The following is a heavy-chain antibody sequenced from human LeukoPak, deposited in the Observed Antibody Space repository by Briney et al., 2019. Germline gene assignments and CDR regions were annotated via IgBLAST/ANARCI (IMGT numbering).Heavy chain of an antibody. D-gene: IGHD6-25*01. Sequence: ASVKVSCKASGYTFTSYGISWVRQAPGQGLEWMGWISAYNGNTNYAQKLQGRVTITTDTSTSTAYMELRSLRSDDTAVYYCARERAVGVGIAAAGFPYYGMDVWGQGTTVTVSS. V-gene: IGHV1-18*01. CDR1: GYTFTSYG. J-gene: IGHJ6*02. CDR2: ISAYNGNT. CDR3: ARERAVGVGIAAAGFPYYGMDV.